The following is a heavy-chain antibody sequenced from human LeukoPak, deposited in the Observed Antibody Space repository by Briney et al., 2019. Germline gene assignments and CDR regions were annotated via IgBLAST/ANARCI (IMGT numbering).Heavy chain of an antibody. J-gene: IGHJ3*02. CDR3: ARHGTYCSSTSCYSDALGI. CDR2: INYSWST. D-gene: IGHD2-2*01. V-gene: IGHV4-39*01. CDR1: GGSISSSSYY. Sequence: PSETLSLTCTVSGGSISSSSYYWGCIRQPPGQGLEWFGSINYSWSTYYNPSLKSRVTISVDTSKNQFSLKLRSVTAADTAVYYCARHGTYCSSTSCYSDALGIWGQGTMVTVSS.